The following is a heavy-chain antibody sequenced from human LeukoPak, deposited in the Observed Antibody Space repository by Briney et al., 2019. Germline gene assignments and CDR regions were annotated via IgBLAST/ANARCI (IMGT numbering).Heavy chain of an antibody. CDR1: GFTFSSHS. V-gene: IGHV3-48*01. Sequence: GGSLRLSCAASGFTFSSHSMNWVRQAPGKGLEWVSYISSSSSTIYYAGSVKGRFTISRDNAKNSLYLQMNSLRTEDTAVYYCARGQAGGMDVWGQGTTVTVSS. CDR2: ISSSSSTI. CDR3: ARGQAGGMDV. J-gene: IGHJ6*02.